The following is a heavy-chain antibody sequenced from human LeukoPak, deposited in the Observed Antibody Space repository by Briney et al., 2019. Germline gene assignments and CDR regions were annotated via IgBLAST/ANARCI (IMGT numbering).Heavy chain of an antibody. CDR1: GYTFTSYD. CDR3: ARASITIFGVVMTYNWFDP. V-gene: IGHV1-8*01. Sequence: ASVKVSCKASGYTFTSYDINWVRQATGQGLEWMGWMNPNSGNTGYAQKFQSRVTMTRNTSISTAYMELSSLGSEDTAVYYCARASITIFGVVMTYNWFDPWGQGTLVTVSS. J-gene: IGHJ5*02. D-gene: IGHD3-3*01. CDR2: MNPNSGNT.